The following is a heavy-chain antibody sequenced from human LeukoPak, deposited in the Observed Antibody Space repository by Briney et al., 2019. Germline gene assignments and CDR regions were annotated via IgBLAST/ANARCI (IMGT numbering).Heavy chain of an antibody. J-gene: IGHJ6*02. CDR3: AREWFPTAV. V-gene: IGHV4-34*01. Sequence: PSETLSLTCAVYGGSFSGYYWSWIRQPPGKGLEWIGEINHSGSTNYNPSLKSRVTISVDTSKNQFSLRLSSVTAADTAVYYCAREWFPTAVWGQGTTVTVSS. D-gene: IGHD3-3*01. CDR1: GGSFSGYY. CDR2: INHSGST.